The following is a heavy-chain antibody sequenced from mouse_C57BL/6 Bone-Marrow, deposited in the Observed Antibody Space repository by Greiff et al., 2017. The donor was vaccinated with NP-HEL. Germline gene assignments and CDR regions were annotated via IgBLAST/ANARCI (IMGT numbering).Heavy chain of an antibody. CDR3: ARGGYRNVHVPEFAY. Sequence: VQLQQSGAELARPGASVKMSCKASGYTFTSYTMHWVKQRPGQGLEWIGYINPSSGYTKYNQKFKDKATLTADKSSSTAYMQLSSLTSEDSAVYVCARGGYRNVHVPEFAYWGQGTLLTVSA. V-gene: IGHV1-4*01. CDR1: GYTFTSYT. J-gene: IGHJ3*01. CDR2: INPSSGYT. D-gene: IGHD2-14*01.